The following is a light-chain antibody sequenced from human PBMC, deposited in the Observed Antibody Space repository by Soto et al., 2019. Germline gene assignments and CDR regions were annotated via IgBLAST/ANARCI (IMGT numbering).Light chain of an antibody. CDR2: GAS. Sequence: EIVMTHSPATLSVSPGERATLSCRASQSVSNNLAWYQQKPGQAPRLLIYGASTRATAIPARFSGSGSGTEFTLNNSCLQSEDFAVYFCQQYDNWPYTFGQGTKREIK. CDR3: QQYDNWPYT. J-gene: IGKJ2*01. CDR1: QSVSNN. V-gene: IGKV3-15*01.